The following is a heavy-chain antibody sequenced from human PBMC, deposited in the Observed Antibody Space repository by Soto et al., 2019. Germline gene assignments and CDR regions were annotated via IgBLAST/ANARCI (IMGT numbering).Heavy chain of an antibody. CDR3: AKHPYIDITTARFEP. V-gene: IGHV3-23*01. CDR2: ISGSGGST. J-gene: IGHJ5*02. CDR1: GFTFSSYA. D-gene: IGHD3-22*01. Sequence: GGSLRLSCAASGFTFSSYAMSWVRQAPGEGLEWVSAISGSGGSTHYADSVKGRFTISRDNSKNTLYLQMNSLRAEDTAVYYCAKHPYIDITTARFEPWGHGTLVTVSS.